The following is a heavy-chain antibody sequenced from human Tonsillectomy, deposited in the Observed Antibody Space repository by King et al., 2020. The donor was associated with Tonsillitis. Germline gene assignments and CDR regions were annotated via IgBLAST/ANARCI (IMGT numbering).Heavy chain of an antibody. J-gene: IGHJ5*02. CDR3: ARSLKLRYFDWGLFDP. D-gene: IGHD3-9*01. V-gene: IGHV2-70*11. Sequence: TLKESGPALVKPTQTLTLTCTFSGFSLSTSGMCVSWIRQPPGKALEWLARIDWDDDKYYSKSLKTRPTISKDTSKNQVVLTLTNMDPVDTATYYCARSLKLRYFDWGLFDPWGQGTLVTVSS. CDR1: GFSLSTSGMC. CDR2: IDWDDDK.